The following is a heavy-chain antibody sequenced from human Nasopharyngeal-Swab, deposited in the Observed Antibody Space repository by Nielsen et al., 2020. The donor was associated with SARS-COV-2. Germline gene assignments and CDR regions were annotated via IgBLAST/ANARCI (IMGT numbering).Heavy chain of an antibody. D-gene: IGHD6-13*01. V-gene: IGHV4-39*01. Sequence: WIRQSPGKGLEWIGSIYYSGSTYYNPSLKSRVTISVDTSKNQFSLKLSSVTAADTAVYYCASPSGYSSSWYRADWFDPWGQGTLVTVSS. J-gene: IGHJ5*02. CDR3: ASPSGYSSSWYRADWFDP. CDR2: IYYSGST.